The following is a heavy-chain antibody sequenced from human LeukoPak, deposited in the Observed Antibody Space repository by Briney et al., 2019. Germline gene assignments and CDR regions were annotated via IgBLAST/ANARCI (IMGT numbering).Heavy chain of an antibody. Sequence: GGSLRLSCAASGFIFGSYGMHWVRQAPVKGLEWVAFTPYHGVSRYYTESVKGRFTISRDNSKGTLYLQMNSLRIEDTAVYYCAKDRHGDYTSDYWGQGTLVIVSS. V-gene: IGHV3-30*02. D-gene: IGHD4-17*01. J-gene: IGHJ4*02. CDR1: GFIFGSYG. CDR3: AKDRHGDYTSDY. CDR2: TPYHGVSR.